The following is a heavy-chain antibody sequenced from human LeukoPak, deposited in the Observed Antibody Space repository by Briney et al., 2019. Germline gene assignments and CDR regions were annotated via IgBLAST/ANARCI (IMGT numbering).Heavy chain of an antibody. J-gene: IGHJ4*02. CDR1: GYTFTGYY. Sequence: ASVKVSCKASGYTFTGYYMHWVRQAPGQGLEWMGWINPNSGGTSYAQKFQGRVTMTRDTSISTAYMELSRLRSDDTAVYYCARASAGGTFDYWGQGTLVTVSS. CDR3: ARASAGGTFDY. D-gene: IGHD2-15*01. CDR2: INPNSGGT. V-gene: IGHV1-2*02.